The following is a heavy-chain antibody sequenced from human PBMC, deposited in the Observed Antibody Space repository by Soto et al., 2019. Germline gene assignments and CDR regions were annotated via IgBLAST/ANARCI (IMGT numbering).Heavy chain of an antibody. CDR2: IYWNGDA. J-gene: IGHJ5*02. D-gene: IGHD6-25*01. Sequence: TYSVVSLSLTGMGVGWIPQPPGQPLECLDLIYWNGDARYTPSLKSRLTITKDTSKNQVVLKMTNMDPADTATYYGARSRIKSDMQRTLDPWAQRPLLTVS. CDR3: ARSRIKSDMQRTLDP. V-gene: IGHV2-5*01. CDR1: VVSLSLTGMG.